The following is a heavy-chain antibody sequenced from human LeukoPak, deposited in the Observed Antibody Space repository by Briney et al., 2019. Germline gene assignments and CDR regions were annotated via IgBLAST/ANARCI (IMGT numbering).Heavy chain of an antibody. D-gene: IGHD3-22*01. CDR2: INPNSGGT. J-gene: IGHJ4*02. V-gene: IGHV1-2*02. Sequence: ASVKVSRKASGYTFTGYYMHWVRQAPGQGLEWMGWINPNSGGTNYAQKFQGRVTMTRDTSISTAYMELSRLRSDDTAVYYCERGGYYDSSGYYYLDYWGQGTLVTVSS. CDR3: ERGGYYDSSGYYYLDY. CDR1: GYTFTGYY.